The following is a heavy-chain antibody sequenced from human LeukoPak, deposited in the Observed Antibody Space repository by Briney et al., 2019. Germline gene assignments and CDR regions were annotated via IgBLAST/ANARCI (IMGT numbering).Heavy chain of an antibody. CDR1: GGSFSGYY. Sequence: SETLSLTCAVYGGSFSGYYWSWIRQPPGKGLEWIGEINHSGSTNYNPSLKSRVTISVDTSKNQLSLKVNSVTAADTAEYYCACSAQYSYYYYMDVWGKGTTVTVSS. V-gene: IGHV4-34*01. CDR2: INHSGST. D-gene: IGHD2/OR15-2a*01. CDR3: ACSAQYSYYYYMDV. J-gene: IGHJ6*03.